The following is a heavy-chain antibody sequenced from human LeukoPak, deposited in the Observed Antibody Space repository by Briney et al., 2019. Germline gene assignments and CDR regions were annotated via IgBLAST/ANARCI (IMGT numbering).Heavy chain of an antibody. CDR2: IYTSGST. Sequence: SQTLSLTCTVSGGSISSGSYYWSWIRQPAGKGLEWIGRIYTSGSTNYNPSLKSRVTISVDTSKNQFSLKLSSVTAADTAVYYCARDEAGLTGYPDYWGQGTLVTVSS. V-gene: IGHV4-61*02. CDR3: ARDEAGLTGYPDY. J-gene: IGHJ4*02. D-gene: IGHD3-9*01. CDR1: GGSISSGSYY.